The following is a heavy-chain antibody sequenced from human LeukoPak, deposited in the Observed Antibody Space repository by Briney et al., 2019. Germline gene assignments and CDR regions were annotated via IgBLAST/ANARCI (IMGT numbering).Heavy chain of an antibody. CDR1: GFTVSSNY. CDR3: ARDGGYDSSGLGAFGI. Sequence: GGSLRLSSAASGFTVSSNYMSWVRQAPGKGLEWVSVIYSSGSTYYADSVKGRFTISRDNSKNTLYLQMNSLRAEDTAVYYCARDGGYDSSGLGAFGIWGQGTMVTVSS. V-gene: IGHV3-53*01. CDR2: IYSSGST. D-gene: IGHD3-22*01. J-gene: IGHJ3*02.